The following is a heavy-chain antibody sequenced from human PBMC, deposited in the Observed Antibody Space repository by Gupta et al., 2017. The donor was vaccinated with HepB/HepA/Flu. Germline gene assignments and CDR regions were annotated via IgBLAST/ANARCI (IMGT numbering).Heavy chain of an antibody. J-gene: IGHJ5*02. V-gene: IGHV4-4*07. CDR3: ARINMHNWFDP. Sequence: QVQLQESGPGLVKPSETLSLTCTVSGDSISRYYWSWIRQPAGKGLEWIGRIYITGATDYNPSLKSRVTMSMDTSKNQFSLKLTSVTAADTAIYYCARINMHNWFDPWGQGTLVAVSS. D-gene: IGHD2-2*01. CDR1: GDSISRYY. CDR2: IYITGAT.